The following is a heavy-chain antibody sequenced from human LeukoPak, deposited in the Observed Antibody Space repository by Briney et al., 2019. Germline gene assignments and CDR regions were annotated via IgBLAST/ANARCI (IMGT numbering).Heavy chain of an antibody. V-gene: IGHV3-23*01. J-gene: IGHJ3*02. CDR1: GDSISIYY. CDR3: AKGGVVHAFDI. D-gene: IGHD2-15*01. CDR2: INGNGGST. Sequence: ETLSLTCSVSGDSISIYYWSWVRQAPGKGLEWVSAINGNGGSTYYADSVKGRFTVSRDNSKNTLYLQMNSLRAEDTAVYYCAKGGVVHAFDIWGQGTMVTVSS.